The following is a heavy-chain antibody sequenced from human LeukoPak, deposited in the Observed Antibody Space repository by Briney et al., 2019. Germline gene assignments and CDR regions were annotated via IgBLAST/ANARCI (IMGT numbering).Heavy chain of an antibody. V-gene: IGHV3-30*18. CDR2: ISYDGRNK. D-gene: IGHD4-17*01. Sequence: GGSLRLSCAASGFTFSSYVMHWVRQAPGKGLEWVALISYDGRNKYYADSVKGRFTISRDNSKNTLSLQMNSLRAEDTAVYYCAKSTHGDYWYFDLWGRGTLVTVSS. J-gene: IGHJ2*01. CDR1: GFTFSSYV. CDR3: AKSTHGDYWYFDL.